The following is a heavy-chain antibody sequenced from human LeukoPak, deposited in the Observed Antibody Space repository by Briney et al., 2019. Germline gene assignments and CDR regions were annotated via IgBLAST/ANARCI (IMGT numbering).Heavy chain of an antibody. CDR3: ARVGYYESSGYYEY. CDR2: INPNSGGT. Sequence: ASVKVSCKASGYTLTDYFMHWVRQAPGQGLEWMGRINPNSGGTNYAQKFQGRVTMTRDTSISTVYMELSRLRSDDTAVYYCARVGYYESSGYYEYWGQGTLVTVSS. V-gene: IGHV1-2*06. D-gene: IGHD3-22*01. CDR1: GYTLTDYF. J-gene: IGHJ4*02.